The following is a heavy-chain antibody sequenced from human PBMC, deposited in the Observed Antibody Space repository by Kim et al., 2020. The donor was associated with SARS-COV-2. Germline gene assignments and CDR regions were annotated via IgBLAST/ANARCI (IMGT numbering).Heavy chain of an antibody. CDR2: IYNIGIT. CDR1: DGSMSTSGYY. D-gene: IGHD3-10*02. Sequence: SETLSLTCTVSDGSMSTSGYYWNWIRQNPGKGLEWIGFIYNIGITSYNPSLKSRVTIPINTSENKISLKATSVTPADTAVYFCARASCSVMPGYCMDVWG. V-gene: IGHV4-31*03. CDR3: ARASCSVMPGYCMDV. J-gene: IGHJ6*01.